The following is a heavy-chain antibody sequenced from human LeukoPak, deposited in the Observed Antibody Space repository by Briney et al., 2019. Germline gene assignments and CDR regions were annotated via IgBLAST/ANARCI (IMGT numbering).Heavy chain of an antibody. Sequence: GGSLRLSCAASGFTFGNYGMSWVRQAPGKGLEWFSAITSSGASTFYADSVKGRFTISRDNSKNTLFLQMNSVRAEDTAVYYCAKAGDYYGSGSFFPYDYWGQGTLVTVSS. CDR2: ITSSGAST. CDR3: AKAGDYYGSGSFFPYDY. CDR1: GFTFGNYG. J-gene: IGHJ4*02. D-gene: IGHD3-10*01. V-gene: IGHV3-23*01.